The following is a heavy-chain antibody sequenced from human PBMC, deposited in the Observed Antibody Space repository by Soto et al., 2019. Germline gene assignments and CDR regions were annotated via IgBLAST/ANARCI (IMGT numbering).Heavy chain of an antibody. V-gene: IGHV1-69*02. CDR1: GGTFSSYT. Sequence: RASVKVSCKASGGTFSSYTISWVRQAPGQGLEWMGRIIPTIGITNYAQKFQDRVTITADKSTSTAYMELSSLRSEDTAVYYCGRSVVGATGEILYNAMDVWGQGTTVTVSS. J-gene: IGHJ6*02. CDR3: GRSVVGATGEILYNAMDV. CDR2: IIPTIGIT. D-gene: IGHD1-26*01.